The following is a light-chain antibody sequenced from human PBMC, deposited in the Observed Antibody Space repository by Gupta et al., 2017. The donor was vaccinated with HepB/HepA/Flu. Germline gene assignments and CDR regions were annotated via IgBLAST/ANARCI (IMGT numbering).Light chain of an antibody. Sequence: EIVLTQSPGTLSLSPGERATLSCRASQSVSNSYLAWYQHKPGQAPRLLIYGVSSRFTGIPDRFSGSGSGTDFTLTISRLEPEDFAVYYCQQYTYSPTFGPGTKLEIK. CDR2: GVS. J-gene: IGKJ2*01. CDR3: QQYTYSPT. V-gene: IGKV3-20*01. CDR1: QSVSNSY.